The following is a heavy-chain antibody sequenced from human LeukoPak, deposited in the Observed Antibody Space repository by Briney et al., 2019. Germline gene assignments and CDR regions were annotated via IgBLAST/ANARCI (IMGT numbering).Heavy chain of an antibody. CDR1: GYTFTSYA. CDR3: ARLKYCTNGVCYAGFDY. Sequence: ASVKVSCKASGYTFTSYAMHWVRQAPGQRLEWMGWINAGNGNTKYSQKFQGRVTITRDTSADTAYMELSSLRSDDTAVYYCARLKYCTNGVCYAGFDYWGQGTLVTVSS. CDR2: INAGNGNT. J-gene: IGHJ4*02. V-gene: IGHV1-3*01. D-gene: IGHD2-8*01.